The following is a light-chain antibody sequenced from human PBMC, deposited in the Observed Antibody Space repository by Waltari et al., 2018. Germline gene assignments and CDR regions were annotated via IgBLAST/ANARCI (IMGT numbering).Light chain of an antibody. CDR2: HAS. CDR3: QQYYDGRT. CDR1: QSISIY. J-gene: IGKJ2*01. Sequence: EIVMTQSPATLSVSPGERATLSCRASQSISIYLAWFQQKPGQAPRLLIYHASTRATGIPARLSGSGSGPEFTLTISSLQSEDFAVYYCQQYYDGRTFGQGTKLEIK. V-gene: IGKV3-15*01.